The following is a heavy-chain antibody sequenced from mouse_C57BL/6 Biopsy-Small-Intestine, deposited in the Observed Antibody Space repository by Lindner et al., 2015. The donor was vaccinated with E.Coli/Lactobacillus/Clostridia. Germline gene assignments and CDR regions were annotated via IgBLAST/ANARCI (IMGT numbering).Heavy chain of an antibody. CDR3: ARNDGSWFAY. Sequence: VQLQESGPELVKPGASVKISCKASGYTFTDYNMDWVKQSHGKSLEWIGYICPNNGGTGYNQKFKSKATLTVDKSSSTAYMELHSLTSEDSAVYYCARNDGSWFAYWGQGTLVTVSA. V-gene: IGHV1-34*02. CDR2: ICPNNGGT. J-gene: IGHJ3*01. CDR1: GYTFTDYN. D-gene: IGHD2-3*01.